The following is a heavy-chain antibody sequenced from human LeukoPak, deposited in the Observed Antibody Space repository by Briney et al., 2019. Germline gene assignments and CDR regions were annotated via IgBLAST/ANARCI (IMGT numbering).Heavy chain of an antibody. CDR3: VRSKVVAEAGKSWFDP. J-gene: IGHJ5*01. V-gene: IGHV3-7*01. CDR2: ISQDGSQK. Sequence: GGSLRLSCAASGLSFNKYWMNWARQAPGKGLEWVATISQDGSQKYLADFVKGRFTISRDNGRNSLYLQMSSLRGDDTAIYYCVRSKVVAEAGKSWFDPWGQGTRVTVTS. D-gene: IGHD6-19*01. CDR1: GLSFNKYW.